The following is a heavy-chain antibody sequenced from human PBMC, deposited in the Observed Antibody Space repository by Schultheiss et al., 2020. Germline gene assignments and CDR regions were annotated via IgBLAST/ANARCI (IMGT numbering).Heavy chain of an antibody. CDR1: GGSFSGYY. J-gene: IGHJ6*02. Sequence: SETLSLTCAVYGGSFSGYYWSWVRQPPGKGLEWIGEINHSGSTNYNPSLKSRVTISADTSKNQFSLKLSSVTAADTAVYYCARGPRMEIVGYGMDVWGQGTTVTVSS. V-gene: IGHV4-34*09. CDR2: INHSGST. CDR3: ARGPRMEIVGYGMDV. D-gene: IGHD2-2*03.